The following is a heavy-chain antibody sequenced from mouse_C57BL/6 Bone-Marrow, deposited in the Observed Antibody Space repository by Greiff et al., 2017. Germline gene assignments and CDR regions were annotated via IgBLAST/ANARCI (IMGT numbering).Heavy chain of an antibody. V-gene: IGHV1-50*01. CDR2: IDPSDSYT. J-gene: IGHJ2*01. CDR3: ARDTTVVGDYFDY. Sequence: QVQLQQPGAELVKPGASVKLSCKASGYTFPSYWMQWVKQRPGQGLEWIGEIDPSDSYTNYNQKFKGKATLTVDTSSSTAYMQLSSLTSEDSAVYYCARDTTVVGDYFDYWGQGTTLTVSS. CDR1: GYTFPSYW. D-gene: IGHD1-1*01.